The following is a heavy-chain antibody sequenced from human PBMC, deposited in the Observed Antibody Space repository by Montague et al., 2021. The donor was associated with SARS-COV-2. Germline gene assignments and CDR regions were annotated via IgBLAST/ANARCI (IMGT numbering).Heavy chain of an antibody. CDR3: ARGVRRTWIQLWVRSGFDY. CDR1: GGSISSSCYY. J-gene: IGHJ4*02. D-gene: IGHD5-18*01. V-gene: IGHV4-39*07. CDR2: NYDSRNY. Sequence: SETLSLTCTVSGGSISSSCYYWGRLRPRPGKGLMWIGSNYDSRNYNYNPSLKSRVTISVDTSKNQFSLKLSSVTAADTAVYYCARGVRRTWIQLWVRSGFDYWGQGTLVTVSS.